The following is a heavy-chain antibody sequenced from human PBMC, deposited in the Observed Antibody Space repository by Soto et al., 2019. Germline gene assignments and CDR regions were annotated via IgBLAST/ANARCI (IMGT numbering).Heavy chain of an antibody. V-gene: IGHV1-69*08. J-gene: IGHJ4*02. CDR1: GGTFSSYT. CDR2: IIPILGIA. Sequence: QVQLVQSGAEVKKPGSSVKVSCKASGGTFSSYTISWVRQAPGQGLEWMGRIIPILGIANYAQKFQGRVTITADKSTSTAYMELSSLRSEDTAVYYCARDKSPYYFDYWGQGTLVTVSS. CDR3: ARDKSPYYFDY.